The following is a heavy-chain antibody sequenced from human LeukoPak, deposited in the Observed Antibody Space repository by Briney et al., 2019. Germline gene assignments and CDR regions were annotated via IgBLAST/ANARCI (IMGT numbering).Heavy chain of an antibody. CDR1: GGSFSGYY. CDR3: ARNSDYYDSSGAWKN. CDR2: INHSGST. V-gene: IGHV4-34*01. D-gene: IGHD3-22*01. J-gene: IGHJ4*02. Sequence: KPSETLSLTCAVYGGSFSGYYWSWIRQPPGKGLEWIGEINHSGSTNYNPSLKSRVTISVDTSKNQFSLKLSSVTAADTAVYYCARNSDYYDSSGAWKNWGQGTLVTVSS.